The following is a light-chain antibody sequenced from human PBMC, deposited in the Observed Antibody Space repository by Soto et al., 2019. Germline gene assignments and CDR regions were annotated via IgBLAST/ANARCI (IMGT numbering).Light chain of an antibody. CDR3: CSYAGSSSYG. V-gene: IGLV2-11*01. CDR1: SSDIGGYNY. Sequence: QSALTQPRSVSGSPGQSVTISCTGTSSDIGGYNYVSWYQQHPGKAPKLMIYTVTKRPSGVPDRFSGSKSDNTASLTISGLQADDEADYYCCSYAGSSSYGFGTGTKVTV. CDR2: TVT. J-gene: IGLJ1*01.